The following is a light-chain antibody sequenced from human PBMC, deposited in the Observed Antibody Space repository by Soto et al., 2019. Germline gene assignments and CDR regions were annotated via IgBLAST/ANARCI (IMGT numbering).Light chain of an antibody. CDR3: QQYDSSSPT. J-gene: IGKJ2*01. V-gene: IGKV1-5*01. CDR1: QNISVW. CDR2: DAS. Sequence: DIQMTQSPSTLSASVGDGVTITCRASQNISVWLAWYQQRPGKAPKFLIYDASSLETGVPSRFSGSGSGTEFTLTILRLQPDDFATYYCQQYDSSSPTFGQGTKLEIK.